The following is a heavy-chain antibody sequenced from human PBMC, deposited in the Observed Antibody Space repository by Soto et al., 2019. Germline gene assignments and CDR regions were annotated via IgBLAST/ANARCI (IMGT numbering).Heavy chain of an antibody. V-gene: IGHV1-18*01. CDR1: GYTFTSYG. Sequence: QVQLVQSGAEVKKPGASVKVSCKASGYTFTSYGISWVRQAPGQGLEWMGWISAHNGNKKYAQKPQXXXTXXTDTSTSTAYMELRSLRSDDTAVYYCAREPNYFDYWGQGTLVTVSS. J-gene: IGHJ4*02. CDR2: ISAHNGNK. CDR3: AREPNYFDY.